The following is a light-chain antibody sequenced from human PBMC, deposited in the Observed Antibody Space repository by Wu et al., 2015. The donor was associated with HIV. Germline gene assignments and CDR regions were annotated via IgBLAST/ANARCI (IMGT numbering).Light chain of an antibody. CDR2: DAS. V-gene: IGKV3-15*01. CDR3: QQYNDWPQT. J-gene: IGKJ1*01. CDR1: QSIISN. Sequence: EIVVTQSPATLSVSPGERATLSCRASQSIISNLAWYQQKPGQPPRLLIYDASTRATGFPARFSGGGSGTEFTLTISTLQPGDVAVYYCQQYNDWPQTFGQGTKVEI.